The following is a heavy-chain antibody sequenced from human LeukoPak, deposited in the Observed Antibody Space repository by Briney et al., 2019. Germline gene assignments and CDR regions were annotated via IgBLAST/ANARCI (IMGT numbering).Heavy chain of an antibody. CDR3: ARVGTMFGVIMAFDP. V-gene: IGHV4-38-2*02. CDR2: IYHSGST. CDR1: GYSISSGYY. J-gene: IGHJ5*02. D-gene: IGHD3-3*01. Sequence: SSETLSLTCTVSGYSISSGYYWGWIRQPPGKGLEWIGSIYHSGSTDYNPSLKSRLTISVDTSKNRFSLRLISVTAADTAVYYCARVGTMFGVIMAFDPWGQGTLVTVSS.